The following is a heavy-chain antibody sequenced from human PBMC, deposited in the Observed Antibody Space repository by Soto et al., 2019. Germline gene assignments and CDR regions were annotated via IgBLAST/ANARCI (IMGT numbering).Heavy chain of an antibody. V-gene: IGHV4-30-2*06. Sequence: SETLSLTCTVSGGSITSGGYSWSWIRQSPGQGLEWIGYIYRSGSAFYNPSLKTRATILVDRSKNQFSLNLTSVTAADAAVYYCARAFYGVDLWGQGTTVTVSS. CDR1: GGSITSGGYS. J-gene: IGHJ6*02. CDR2: IYRSGSA. CDR3: ARAFYGVDL.